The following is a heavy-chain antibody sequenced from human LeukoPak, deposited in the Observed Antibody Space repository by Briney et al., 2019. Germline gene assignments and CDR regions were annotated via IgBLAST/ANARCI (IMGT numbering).Heavy chain of an antibody. Sequence: ASVKVSCKASGGTFSSYAISWVRQAPRQGLEWMGGIIPIFGTANYAQKFQGRVTITTDESTSTAYMELSSLRSEDTAVYYCARAREIAARPGDAFDIWGQGTMVTVSS. CDR3: ARAREIAARPGDAFDI. CDR1: GGTFSSYA. J-gene: IGHJ3*02. V-gene: IGHV1-69*05. D-gene: IGHD6-6*01. CDR2: IIPIFGTA.